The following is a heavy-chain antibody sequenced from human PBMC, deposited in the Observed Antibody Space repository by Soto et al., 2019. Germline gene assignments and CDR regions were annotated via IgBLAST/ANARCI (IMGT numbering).Heavy chain of an antibody. J-gene: IGHJ6*02. V-gene: IGHV3-33*01. CDR2: IWYDGSNK. Sequence: QVQLVESGGGVVQPERSLRLSCAASGITFPNNDMNWVRQAPGKGLEWVAIIWYDGSNKYYADSVKGRFTISRDNSKNTLYLQMNSLRVEDTAVYYCARGSYGLDFWGQGTTVTVSS. CDR1: GITFPNND. CDR3: ARGSYGLDF. D-gene: IGHD3-10*01.